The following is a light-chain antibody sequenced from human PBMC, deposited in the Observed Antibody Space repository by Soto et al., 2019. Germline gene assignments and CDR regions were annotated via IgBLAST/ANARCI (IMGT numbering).Light chain of an antibody. J-gene: IGKJ1*01. CDR1: QSINKW. CDR2: EVS. CDR3: LQHYSDPWT. V-gene: IGKV1-5*03. Sequence: DILLTQSPSTLSASVGDRVTISCRASQSINKWLTWYQHKPGKAPNLLIYEVSTLHSGVPSRFSGRGSGTEFTLTISSLRPDDFATYYCLQHYSDPWTFGQGTTVDIK.